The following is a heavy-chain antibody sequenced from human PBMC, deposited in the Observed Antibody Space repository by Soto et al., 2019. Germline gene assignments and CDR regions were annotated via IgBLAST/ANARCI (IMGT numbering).Heavy chain of an antibody. CDR1: GFTFSSYW. Sequence: GGSLRLSCAASGFTFSSYWMSWVRQAPGKGLEWVANIKQDGSEKYYVDTVKGQYTISRDNAKNSMYLKMNSLRADDTAVYYCARSIAARLNWFDPWGQGTLVTVSS. CDR2: IKQDGSEK. V-gene: IGHV3-7*01. CDR3: ARSIAARLNWFDP. J-gene: IGHJ5*02. D-gene: IGHD6-6*01.